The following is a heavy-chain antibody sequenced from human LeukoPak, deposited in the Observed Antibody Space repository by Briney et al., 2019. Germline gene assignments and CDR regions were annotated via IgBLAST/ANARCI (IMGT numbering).Heavy chain of an antibody. V-gene: IGHV1-24*01. Sequence: GASVKVSCKVSGYTLTELSMHWVRQAPGKGLEWMGGFDPENGKTIYAQKFQGRVTMTEDTSTDTAYMELSSLRSEDTAVYYCASNAMVRGVTHLSNYYYYGMDVWGKGTTVTVSS. CDR2: FDPENGKT. J-gene: IGHJ6*04. CDR3: ASNAMVRGVTHLSNYYYYGMDV. D-gene: IGHD3-10*01. CDR1: GYTLTELS.